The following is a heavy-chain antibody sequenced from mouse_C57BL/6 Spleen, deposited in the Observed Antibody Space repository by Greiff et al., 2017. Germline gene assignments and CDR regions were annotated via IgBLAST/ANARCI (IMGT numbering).Heavy chain of an antibody. CDR3: ARSGAFYYGNYYAMDY. CDR2: INPNNGGT. Sequence: EVKLLESGPELVKPGASVKMSCKASGYTFTDYNMHWVKQSHGKSLEWIGYINPNNGGTSYNQKFKGKATLTVNKSSSTAYMELRSLTSEDSAVYYCARSGAFYYGNYYAMDYWGQGTSVTVSS. CDR1: GYTFTDYN. J-gene: IGHJ4*01. V-gene: IGHV1-22*01. D-gene: IGHD2-1*01.